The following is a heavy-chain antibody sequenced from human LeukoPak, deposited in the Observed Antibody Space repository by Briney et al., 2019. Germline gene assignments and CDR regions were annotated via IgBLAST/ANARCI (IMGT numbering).Heavy chain of an antibody. CDR3: ARGPPGSGSYSIDY. CDR2: MNPNSGNT. D-gene: IGHD1-26*01. CDR1: GYTFTGYY. Sequence: GASVKVSCKASGYTFTGYYMHWVRQAPGQGLEWMGWMNPNSGNTGYAQKFQGRVTMTRNTSISTAYMELSSLRSEDTAVYYCARGPPGSGSYSIDYWGQGTLVTVSS. J-gene: IGHJ4*02. V-gene: IGHV1-8*02.